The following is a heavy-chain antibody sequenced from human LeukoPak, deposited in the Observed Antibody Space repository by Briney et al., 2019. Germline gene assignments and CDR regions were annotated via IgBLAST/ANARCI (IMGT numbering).Heavy chain of an antibody. J-gene: IGHJ6*03. D-gene: IGHD3-10*01. V-gene: IGHV3-30*02. CDR3: AKDLTYYYGSGRGTGYMDV. Sequence: PGGSLRLSCAASGFIFSSYGMHWVRQAPGKGLEWVAFIRNDGSNKYYADSVKGRFTISRDNSKNSLYLQMNSLRTEDTALYYCAKDLTYYYGSGRGTGYMDVWGKGTTVTVSS. CDR2: IRNDGSNK. CDR1: GFIFSSYG.